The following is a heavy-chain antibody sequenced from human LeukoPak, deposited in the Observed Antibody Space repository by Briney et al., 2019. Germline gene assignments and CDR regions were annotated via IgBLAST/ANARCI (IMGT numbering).Heavy chain of an antibody. CDR1: GYTFTSYA. J-gene: IGHJ4*02. V-gene: IGHV1-3*01. CDR2: INAGNGNT. CDR3: ARSPGYGSGWYGFDY. Sequence: ASVKVSCKASGYTFTSYAMHWVRQAPGQRLEWMGWINAGNGNTKYSQKFQGRVTITRDTSASTAYMELSSLRSEDTAVYYCARSPGYGSGWYGFDYWGQGTLVTVSS. D-gene: IGHD6-19*01.